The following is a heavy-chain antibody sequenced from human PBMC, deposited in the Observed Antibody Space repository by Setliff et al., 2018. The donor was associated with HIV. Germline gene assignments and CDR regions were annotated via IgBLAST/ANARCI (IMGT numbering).Heavy chain of an antibody. CDR1: GYSISSGYY. CDR3: ARDSVGAAAIDY. CDR2: IYHAGNT. Sequence: SETLSLTCTVTGYSISSGYYWAWIRQPPGKGLEWIGHIYHAGNTYYNPSLKSRVTISVDRSKNQFSLKLSSVTAADTAVYYCARDSVGAAAIDYWGQGTMVTVSS. J-gene: IGHJ4*02. D-gene: IGHD2-15*01. V-gene: IGHV4-38-2*02.